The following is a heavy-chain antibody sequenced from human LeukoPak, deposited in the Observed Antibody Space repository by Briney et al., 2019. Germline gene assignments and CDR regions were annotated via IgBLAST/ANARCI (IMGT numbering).Heavy chain of an antibody. V-gene: IGHV6-1*01. CDR1: GDSVSSNSAA. CDR2: TYYRSKWYN. Sequence: SQTLSLTRAISGDSVSSNSAAWNWLRQSPSRGLEWLGRTYYRSKWYNDYAVSVKSRITINPDTSKNQFSLQLNSVTPEDTAVYYCARDRVVPAAIPGYYYYYGMDVWGQGTTVTVSS. D-gene: IGHD2-2*01. CDR3: ARDRVVPAAIPGYYYYYGMDV. J-gene: IGHJ6*02.